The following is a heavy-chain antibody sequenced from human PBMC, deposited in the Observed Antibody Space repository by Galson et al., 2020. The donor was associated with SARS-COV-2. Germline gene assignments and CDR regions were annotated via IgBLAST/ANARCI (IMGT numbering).Heavy chain of an antibody. V-gene: IGHV4-31*03. J-gene: IGHJ3*02. CDR3: AREFVGGVIVARPDAFDI. D-gene: IGHD3-16*02. CDR2: IYYSGST. Sequence: SETLSLTCTVPGGSISSGGYYWRWIRQHPGKGLKWIGYIYYSGSTYYNPSLKSRVTISVDTSKNQFSLKLSSVTAADTAVYYCAREFVGGVIVARPDAFDIWGQGTMVTVSS. CDR1: GGSISSGGYY.